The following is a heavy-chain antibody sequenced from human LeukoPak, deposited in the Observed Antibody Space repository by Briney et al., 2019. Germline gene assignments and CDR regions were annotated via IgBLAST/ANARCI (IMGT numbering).Heavy chain of an antibody. Sequence: PGGSLRLSCAASGFTFSSYGMHWVRQAPGKGLEWVAFIRYDASNTYYADSVKGRFTISRDNSKNTLYLQMNSLRAEDTAVYYCCGGYPYGDYGSIDYWGQGTLVTVSS. CDR3: CGGYPYGDYGSIDY. CDR2: IRYDASNT. V-gene: IGHV3-30*02. D-gene: IGHD4-17*01. J-gene: IGHJ4*02. CDR1: GFTFSSYG.